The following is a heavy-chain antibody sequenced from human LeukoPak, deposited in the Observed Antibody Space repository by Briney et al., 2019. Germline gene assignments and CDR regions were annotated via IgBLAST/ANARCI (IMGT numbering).Heavy chain of an antibody. V-gene: IGHV4-30-4*01. J-gene: IGHJ4*02. Sequence: SQTLSLTCTVSGGSISSGDYYWSWIRQPPGKGLEWNRYIYYSGSTYYNPSLKSRVTISVDTSKNQFSLKLSSVIAADTAVYYCAITYGDHRTPFDYWGQGTLVTVSS. D-gene: IGHD4-17*01. CDR1: GGSISSGDYY. CDR3: AITYGDHRTPFDY. CDR2: IYYSGST.